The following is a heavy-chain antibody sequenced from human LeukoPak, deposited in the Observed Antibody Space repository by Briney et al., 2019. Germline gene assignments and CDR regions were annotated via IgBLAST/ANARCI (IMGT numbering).Heavy chain of an antibody. CDR1: GYTFTSYD. CDR3: ARGNFMDSNYGGYYYYYMDV. D-gene: IGHD4-11*01. V-gene: IGHV1-8*03. Sequence: ASVKVSCKASGYTFTSYDINWVRQATGQGLEWMGWMNPNSGNTGYAQKFQGRVAITRNTSISTAYMELSSLRSEDTAVYYCARGNFMDSNYGGYYYYYMDVWGKGTTVTVSS. J-gene: IGHJ6*03. CDR2: MNPNSGNT.